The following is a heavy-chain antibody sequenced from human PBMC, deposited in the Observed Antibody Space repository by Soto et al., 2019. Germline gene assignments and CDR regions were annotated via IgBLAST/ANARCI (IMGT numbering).Heavy chain of an antibody. CDR2: ISAYNGNT. D-gene: IGHD3-3*01. Sequence: ASVRVSYRASGYTFTSCGISWVRQAPGQGLEWMGWISAYNGNTNYAQKLQGRVTMTTDTSTSTAYMELRSLRSDDTAVYYCARGVRNYDFWSGYYGWFDPWGQGTLVNVSS. V-gene: IGHV1-18*01. CDR3: ARGVRNYDFWSGYYGWFDP. J-gene: IGHJ5*02. CDR1: GYTFTSCG.